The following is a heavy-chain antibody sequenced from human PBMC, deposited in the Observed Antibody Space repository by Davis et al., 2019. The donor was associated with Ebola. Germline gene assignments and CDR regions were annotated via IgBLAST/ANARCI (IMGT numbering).Heavy chain of an antibody. D-gene: IGHD6-19*01. CDR3: ARDHQWQWLSYYYYGMDV. CDR2: IYYSGST. V-gene: IGHV4-39*02. Sequence: PSETLSLTCTVSGGSISSSSYYWGWIRQPPGKGLEWIGSIYYSGSTYYNPSLKSRVTISVDTSKNQFSLKLSSVTAADTAVYYCARDHQWQWLSYYYYGMDVWGQGTTVTVSS. CDR1: GGSISSSSYY. J-gene: IGHJ6*02.